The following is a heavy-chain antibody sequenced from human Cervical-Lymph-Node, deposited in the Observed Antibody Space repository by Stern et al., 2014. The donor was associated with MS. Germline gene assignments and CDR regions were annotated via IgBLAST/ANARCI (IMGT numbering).Heavy chain of an antibody. J-gene: IGHJ2*01. CDR2: IKSDGSST. V-gene: IGHV3-74*01. CDR1: GFTFSRNW. CDR3: ARENWYLDL. Sequence: EDQLVESGGGLVQPGGSLRLSCAASGFTFSRNWMHWVRQAPGKGLVWVSRIKSDGSSTNYEDSVKGRFTISRDNAKNTLYLQMNSLRAEDTAVYYCARENWYLDLWGRGTQVTVSS.